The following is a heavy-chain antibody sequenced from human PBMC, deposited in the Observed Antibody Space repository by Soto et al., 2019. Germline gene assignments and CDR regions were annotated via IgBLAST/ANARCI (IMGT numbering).Heavy chain of an antibody. Sequence: SGPTLVNPTQTLTLTCTVSGFSVSTSGMCVSWIRQPPGKALEWLALLDWDNNKYYSTSLKTRVTISKDTSKNQVVLTMTNVDPVDIATYYCARSTGYYYYYGVDVWGQGTTVTVSS. CDR3: ARSTGYYYYYGVDV. CDR2: LDWDNNK. J-gene: IGHJ6*02. D-gene: IGHD1-1*01. V-gene: IGHV2-70*13. CDR1: GFSVSTSGMC.